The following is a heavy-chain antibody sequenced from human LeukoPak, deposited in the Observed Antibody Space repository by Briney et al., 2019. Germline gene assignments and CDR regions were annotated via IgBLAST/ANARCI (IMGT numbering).Heavy chain of an antibody. CDR1: GFTVSSNY. V-gene: IGHV3-53*01. CDR3: AKGDSTSCCRGEVY. D-gene: IGHD2-2*01. Sequence: PGGSLRLSCAVSGFTVSSNYMSWVRQAPGKGLEWVSVLYSGGNTYYADSVKGRFTISRDNSKNTLYLQMNNLRAEDAAVYYCAKGDSTSCCRGEVYWGQGTLVTVSS. CDR2: LYSGGNT. J-gene: IGHJ4*02.